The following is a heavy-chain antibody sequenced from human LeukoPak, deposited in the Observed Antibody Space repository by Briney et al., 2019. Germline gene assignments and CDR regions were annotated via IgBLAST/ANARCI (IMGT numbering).Heavy chain of an antibody. CDR1: GFTFGSYA. CDR3: AKGGGYCSGGSCYPPRWFDP. J-gene: IGHJ5*02. Sequence: GGSLRLSCEASGFTFGSYAMSWVRQAPGKGLEWVSMISGSGGSTHYADSVKGRFTISRDDSKNTLYLQMNSLRAEDTAVYYCAKGGGYCSGGSCYPPRWFDPWGQGTLVTVSS. CDR2: ISGSGGST. V-gene: IGHV3-23*01. D-gene: IGHD2-15*01.